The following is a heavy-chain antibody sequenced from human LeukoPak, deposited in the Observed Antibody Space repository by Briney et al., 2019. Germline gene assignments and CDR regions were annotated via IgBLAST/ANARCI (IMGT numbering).Heavy chain of an antibody. CDR2: IYFSGRT. D-gene: IGHD3-10*01. CDR3: ARDNPYGSGTDY. CDR1: GGSISSRSYY. Sequence: SETLSLTCTVSGGSISSRSYYWGWIRQPPGKGLEWIGSIYFSGRTYYNMSLKSRVTISIDTSKNQFSLKVNSVTAADTAVYYCARDNPYGSGTDYWGQGTLVTVSS. J-gene: IGHJ4*02. V-gene: IGHV4-39*07.